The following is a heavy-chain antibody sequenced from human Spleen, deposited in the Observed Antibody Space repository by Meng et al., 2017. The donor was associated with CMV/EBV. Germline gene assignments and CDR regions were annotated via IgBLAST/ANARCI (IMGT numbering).Heavy chain of an antibody. D-gene: IGHD4-11*01. J-gene: IGHJ4*02. CDR1: GGSISSGIYY. CDR3: ARGYSIPIHFDY. CDR2: IYYSGSA. Sequence: TVSGGSISSGIYYWSWIRQHPGKGLEWIGYIYYSGSAYYNPSLESRVTISVDTSKNQFSLRLSSVTAADTAMYYCARGYSIPIHFDYWGQGTLVTVSS. V-gene: IGHV4-31*03.